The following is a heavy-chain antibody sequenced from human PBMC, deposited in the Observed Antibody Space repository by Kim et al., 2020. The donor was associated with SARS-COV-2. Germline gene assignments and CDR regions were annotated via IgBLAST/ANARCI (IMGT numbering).Heavy chain of an antibody. CDR3: IRHERAGTYY. V-gene: IGHV5-51*01. J-gene: IGHJ4*01. Sequence: GESLKISCEAAGYFFTSYWIGWVRQKPGKGLEWMGIIYPGDSDTRYSPSLQGRVTISVDKSTSSAFLHWGRLEAADTAMYYCIRHERAGTYYWGQGTQVTVSS. CDR1: GYFFTSYW. D-gene: IGHD1-1*01. CDR2: IYPGDSDT.